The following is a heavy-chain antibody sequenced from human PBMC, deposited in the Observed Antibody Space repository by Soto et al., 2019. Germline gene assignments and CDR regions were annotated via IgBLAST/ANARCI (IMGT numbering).Heavy chain of an antibody. CDR1: GYTFTSYY. CDR3: ARGDIVVSSQYYYYYGMDV. D-gene: IGHD2-2*01. V-gene: IGHV1-46*01. CDR2: INPSVGST. J-gene: IGHJ6*02. Sequence: ASVKVSCKASGYTFTSYYMHGVRQAPGQGLEWMGIINPSVGSTSYAQKFQGRVTMTRETSTSTVYMELSSLRSEDTAVYYCARGDIVVSSQYYYYYGMDVWGRGCTVTVSS.